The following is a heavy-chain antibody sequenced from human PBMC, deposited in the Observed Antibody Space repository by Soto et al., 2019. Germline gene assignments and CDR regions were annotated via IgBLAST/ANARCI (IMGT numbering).Heavy chain of an antibody. V-gene: IGHV3-23*01. CDR1: GFTFTSNA. CDR3: AKEAAEAYFDY. CDR2: VSSSGDRT. Sequence: EVQLLESGGGLVQPGGSLRLSCAASGFTFTSNAMSWVRQGPGKGLEWVSGVSSSGDRTYYTDSVKGRFTIARDNSKNALYLQMNSLRAADTAVYYCAKEAAEAYFDYWGQGTLVTVSS. J-gene: IGHJ4*02.